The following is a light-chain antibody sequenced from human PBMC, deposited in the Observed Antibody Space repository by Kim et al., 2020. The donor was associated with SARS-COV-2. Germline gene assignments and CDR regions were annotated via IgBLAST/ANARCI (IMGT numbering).Light chain of an antibody. J-gene: IGLJ2*01. Sequence: QSALTQPPSASGSPGQSVTISCSGIYNYISWYQQHSGKTPKLLIYDVNKRHSGVPDRLSGSRRANTASLTVSGLQADAEADYYCSSFADNNILFFGG. CDR1: YNY. CDR3: SSFADNNILF. V-gene: IGLV2-8*01. CDR2: DVN.